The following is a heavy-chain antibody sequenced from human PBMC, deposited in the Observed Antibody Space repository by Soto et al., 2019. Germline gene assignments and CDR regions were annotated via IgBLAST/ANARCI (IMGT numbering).Heavy chain of an antibody. J-gene: IGHJ4*02. V-gene: IGHV3-7*01. Sequence: LRLSCAASGFTFSSYWMSWVHQAPGKGLEWVANIKEDGSEKYYVDSVKGRFTISRDNAKNSLYLQMNSLRAEDTAVYYCARAQTTMWYVTYWGQGTLVTVS. CDR2: IKEDGSEK. CDR1: GFTFSSYW. CDR3: ARAQTTMWYVTY. D-gene: IGHD3-10*02.